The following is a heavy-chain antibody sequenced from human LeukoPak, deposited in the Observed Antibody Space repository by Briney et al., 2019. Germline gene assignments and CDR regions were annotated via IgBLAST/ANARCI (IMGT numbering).Heavy chain of an antibody. V-gene: IGHV4-34*01. CDR3: ARDVGIAVAGTFDY. Sequence: SETLSLTCAVYGGSFSGYYWSWIRQPPGKGLEWIGEINHSGSTNYNPSLKSRVTISVDTSKNQFSLKLSSVTAADTAVYYCARDVGIAVAGTFDYWGQGTLVTVSS. CDR1: GGSFSGYY. CDR2: INHSGST. J-gene: IGHJ4*02. D-gene: IGHD6-19*01.